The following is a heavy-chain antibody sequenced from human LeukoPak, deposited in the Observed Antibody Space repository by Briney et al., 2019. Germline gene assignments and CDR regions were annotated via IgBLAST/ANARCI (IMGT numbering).Heavy chain of an antibody. Sequence: SETLSLTCTVSGGSISSYYWSWIRQPPGKGLEWIGYIYYSGSTNYNPSLKSRVTISVDTSKNQFSLRLSSVTAADTAVYYCARGNYYDTSTYYRAFDIWGQGTMVTVSS. D-gene: IGHD3-22*01. CDR2: IYYSGST. CDR3: ARGNYYDTSTYYRAFDI. J-gene: IGHJ3*02. V-gene: IGHV4-59*01. CDR1: GGSISSYY.